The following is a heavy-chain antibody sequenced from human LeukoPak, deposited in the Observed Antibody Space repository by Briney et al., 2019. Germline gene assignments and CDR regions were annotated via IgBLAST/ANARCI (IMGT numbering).Heavy chain of an antibody. V-gene: IGHV4-34*01. CDR1: GGSFSGYY. Sequence: PSETLSLTCAVYGGSFSGYYWSWIRQPPGKGLEWIGEINHSGSTNYNPSLKSRVTISVDTSKNQFPLKLSSVTAADTAVYYCARGVWGVFDYWGQGTLVTVSS. D-gene: IGHD1-26*01. J-gene: IGHJ4*02. CDR3: ARGVWGVFDY. CDR2: INHSGST.